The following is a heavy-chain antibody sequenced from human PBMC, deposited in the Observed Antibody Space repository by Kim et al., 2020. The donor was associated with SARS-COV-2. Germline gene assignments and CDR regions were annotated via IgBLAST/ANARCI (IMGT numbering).Heavy chain of an antibody. D-gene: IGHD3-10*01. CDR3: RSGGTFGELFYYGMDV. J-gene: IGHJ6*02. Sequence: GGSLRLSCAASGFTFSSYSMNWVRQAPGKGLEWVSSISSSSSYIYYADSVKGRFTISRDNAKNSLYLQMNSLRAEDTAVYYCRSGGTFGELFYYGMDVWGQRTTVTVSS. CDR2: ISSSSSYI. CDR1: GFTFSSYS. V-gene: IGHV3-21*01.